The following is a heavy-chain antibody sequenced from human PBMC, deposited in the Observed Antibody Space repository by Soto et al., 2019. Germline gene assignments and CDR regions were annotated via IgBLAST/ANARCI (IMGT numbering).Heavy chain of an antibody. CDR1: GASSRTYY. V-gene: IGHV4-59*01. J-gene: IGHJ5*02. CDR3: ARDLKEYGSDGKCNWFDP. D-gene: IGHD2-15*01. Sequence: PSLPLCLRKTVSGASSRTYYCSCIRQPPGKGLEWIGYISYSGSTNYNPSLKSRVTISFDASKNEISLQVRSATAADAAVYYCARDLKEYGSDGKCNWFDPWGQGTLVTVSS. CDR2: ISYSGST.